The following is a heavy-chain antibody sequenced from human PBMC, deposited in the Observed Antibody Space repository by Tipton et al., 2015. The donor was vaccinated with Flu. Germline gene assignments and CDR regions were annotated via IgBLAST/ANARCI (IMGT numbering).Heavy chain of an antibody. Sequence: TLSLTCTISGDSISSDYYWTWIRQPAGKGLEWIGRIHPSGSATYSPSLKGRVAISVDTSKNQFSLRLSSVTAAGTAMYYCARDRAFSDYYDSSGYVDALDIWGQGTLVTVSA. V-gene: IGHV4-61*02. D-gene: IGHD3-22*01. CDR1: GDSISSDYY. CDR2: IHPSGSA. J-gene: IGHJ3*02. CDR3: ARDRAFSDYYDSSGYVDALDI.